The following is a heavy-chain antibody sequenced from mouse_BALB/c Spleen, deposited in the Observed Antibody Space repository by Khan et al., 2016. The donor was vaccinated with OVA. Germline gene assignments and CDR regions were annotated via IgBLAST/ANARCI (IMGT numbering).Heavy chain of an antibody. CDR2: ISYSGST. V-gene: IGHV3-2*02. Sequence: VQLKESGPGLVKPSQSLSLTCTVTGYSITSDYAWNWIRQFPGNKLEWMGYISYSGSTSYNPSLKSRFSITRDTSKNQFFLQLNSVTTEDKATYYCARRGDGYYGAMDYWGQGTSVTVSS. J-gene: IGHJ4*01. CDR1: GYSITSDYA. CDR3: ARRGDGYYGAMDY. D-gene: IGHD2-3*01.